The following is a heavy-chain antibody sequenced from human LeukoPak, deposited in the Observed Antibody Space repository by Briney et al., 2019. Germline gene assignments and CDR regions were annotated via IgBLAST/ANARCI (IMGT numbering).Heavy chain of an antibody. CDR3: AVRRGMYY. CDR2: ISSSSSYI. V-gene: IGHV3-21*01. Sequence: GGSLTLSCAASGFSFSSYSMNWVRHAPRKGQEWVSSISSSSSYIYYSDSVKTRFTMSRDNAKTSLYLEMNSLKAEDTAVYYCAVRRGMYYWGQGTLVTVSS. CDR1: GFSFSSYS. J-gene: IGHJ4*02.